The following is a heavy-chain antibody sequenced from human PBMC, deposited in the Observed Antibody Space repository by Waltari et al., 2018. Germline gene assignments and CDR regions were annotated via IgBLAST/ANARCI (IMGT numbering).Heavy chain of an antibody. V-gene: IGHV1-69*01. J-gene: IGHJ4*02. D-gene: IGHD2-2*02. CDR3: ARPRAYCSSTSCYKSFDY. CDR1: GGTFSSYA. Sequence: QVQLVQSGAEVKKPGSSVKVSCKASGGTFSSYAISWLRQAPGQGLEWMGGISPIFGTANYAQKFQGRVTITADESTSTAYMELSSLRSEDTAVYYCARPRAYCSSTSCYKSFDYWGQGTLVTVSS. CDR2: ISPIFGTA.